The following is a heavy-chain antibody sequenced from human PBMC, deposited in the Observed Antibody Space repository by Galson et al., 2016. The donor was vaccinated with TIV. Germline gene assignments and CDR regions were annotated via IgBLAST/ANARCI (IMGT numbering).Heavy chain of an antibody. D-gene: IGHD5/OR15-5a*01. CDR1: GYTFSNHW. J-gene: IGHJ2*01. CDR2: IYPRDSDT. V-gene: IGHV5-51*03. CDR3: ARRGPVGSSIVSASNWYFDL. Sequence: QSGAEVKKPGESLRISCEGSGYTFSNHWIGWVRQMPGKGLEWMGSIYPRDSDTRYSPSFQGQVTIPADKSINTAYLQWNSLKASDTAFYYCARRGPVGSSIVSASNWYFDLWGRGTLVTVSS.